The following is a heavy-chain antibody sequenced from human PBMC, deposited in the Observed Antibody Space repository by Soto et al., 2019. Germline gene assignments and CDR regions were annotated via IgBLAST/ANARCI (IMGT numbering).Heavy chain of an antibody. CDR1: GYSLTSYW. CDR2: IYPGDSDT. CDR3: ARSARSYSGXGSYSQKVYFYYYPMDV. V-gene: IGHV5-51*01. Sequence: GESLKVSCKGSGYSLTSYWIGWVRQMPGKGLEWMGIIYPGDSDTRYSPSFQGQVTISVDLSISTAYLQWSSLKASDTAVYYCARSARSYSGXGSYSQKVYFYYYPMDVWGQGTTVTVSS. J-gene: IGHJ6*02. D-gene: IGHD3-10*01.